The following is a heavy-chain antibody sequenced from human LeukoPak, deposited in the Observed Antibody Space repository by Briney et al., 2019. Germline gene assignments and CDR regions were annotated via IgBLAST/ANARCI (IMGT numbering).Heavy chain of an antibody. Sequence: GGSLRLSCAASGLTFSSYAMHWVRQDPGKGLEGVAVISYDGSNKYYADSVKGRFTISRDNSKNTLYRQMNSLRAEDTAVYYCARVHSSSLDYWGQGTLVTVSS. V-gene: IGHV3-30-3*01. CDR3: ARVHSSSLDY. J-gene: IGHJ4*02. D-gene: IGHD6-13*01. CDR1: GLTFSSYA. CDR2: ISYDGSNK.